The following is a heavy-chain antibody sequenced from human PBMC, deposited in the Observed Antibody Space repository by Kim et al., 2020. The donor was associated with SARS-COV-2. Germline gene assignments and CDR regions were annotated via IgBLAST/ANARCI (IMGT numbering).Heavy chain of an antibody. J-gene: IGHJ4*02. CDR2: IYYSGST. Sequence: SETLSLTCTVSGGSISSGGYYWRWIRQHPGKGLEWIGYIYYSGSTYYNPSLKSRVTISVDTSKNQFSLKLSSVTAADTAVYYCAREVRSIPDYWGQGTLVTVSS. V-gene: IGHV4-31*03. D-gene: IGHD6-6*01. CDR3: AREVRSIPDY. CDR1: GGSISSGGYY.